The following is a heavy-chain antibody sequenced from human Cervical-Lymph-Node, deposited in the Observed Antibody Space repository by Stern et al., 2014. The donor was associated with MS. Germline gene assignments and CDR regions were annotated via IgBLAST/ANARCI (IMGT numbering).Heavy chain of an antibody. J-gene: IGHJ5*02. CDR1: GVSLSNARMG. Sequence: ESGPVLVKPTETLTLTCTVSGVSLSNARMGVSWIRQPPGKALEWLAHIFSNDEKSYSTSLKSRLTISKDTSKSQVVLTMTNMDPVDTATYYCARTYGGNPMRAAWFDPWGQGTLVTVSS. CDR3: ARTYGGNPMRAAWFDP. D-gene: IGHD4-23*01. CDR2: IFSNDEK. V-gene: IGHV2-26*01.